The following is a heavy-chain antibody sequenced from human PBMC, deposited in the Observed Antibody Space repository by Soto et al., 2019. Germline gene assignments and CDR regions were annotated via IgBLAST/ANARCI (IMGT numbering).Heavy chain of an antibody. V-gene: IGHV4-31*03. D-gene: IGHD1-1*01. CDR3: ARDGAGNDRFDY. CDR1: GGSISSGGYY. J-gene: IGHJ4*02. CDR2: IYYSGST. Sequence: SETLSLTCTVSGGSISSGGYYWSWIRQHPGKGLEWIGYIYYSGSTYYNPSLKSRITIKPDTSKNQFSLQLNSVTAEDTAVYYCARDGAGNDRFDYWGQGTLVTVSS.